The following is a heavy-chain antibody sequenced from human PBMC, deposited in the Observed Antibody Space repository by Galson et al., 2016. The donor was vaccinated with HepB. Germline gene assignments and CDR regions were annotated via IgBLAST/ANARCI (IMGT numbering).Heavy chain of an antibody. CDR1: GFSVYV. J-gene: IGHJ6*02. V-gene: IGHV3-23*01. CDR2: FSGYDSSA. Sequence: SLRLSCAASGFSVYVMSWVRQAPGKGLEWVATFSGYDSSAFYADSVKGRFTIARDSSKKTLFLQMNSLRVDDTARCFCAKDLHYEIARSSSDFWRGLARRQSAGDSDMDVWGQGTTVIVSS. CDR3: AKDLHYEIARSSSDFWRGLARRQSAGDSDMDV. D-gene: IGHD3-3*01.